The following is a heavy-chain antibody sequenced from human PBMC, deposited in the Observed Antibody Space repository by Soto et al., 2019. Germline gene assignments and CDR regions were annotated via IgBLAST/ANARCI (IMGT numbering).Heavy chain of an antibody. J-gene: IGHJ4*02. Sequence: EVQLVDSGGGLVQPGGSLRLSCAGSGFIFSNYWMHWVRQAPGKGLEWVSRIDHDGPTDYADSVRGRFTISRDNAENTLYLQMSSLRPEDTAVDYCVRDSHGDYWGQGTRVTVSS. V-gene: IGHV3-74*01. CDR2: IDHDGPT. CDR3: VRDSHGDY. CDR1: GFIFSNYW.